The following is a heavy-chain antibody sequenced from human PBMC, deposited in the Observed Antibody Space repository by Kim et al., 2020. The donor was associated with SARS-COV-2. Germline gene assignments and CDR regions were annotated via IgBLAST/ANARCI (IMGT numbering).Heavy chain of an antibody. Sequence: GGSLRLSCAASGFTFSSYWMSWVRQAPGKGLEWVANIKQDGSEKYYVDSVKGRFTISRDNAKNSLYLQMNSLRAEDTAVYYCARDSTGSIFGVVIIPDAFDIWGHGTMVTVSS. J-gene: IGHJ3*02. CDR2: IKQDGSEK. V-gene: IGHV3-7*01. CDR3: ARDSTGSIFGVVIIPDAFDI. CDR1: GFTFSSYW. D-gene: IGHD3-3*01.